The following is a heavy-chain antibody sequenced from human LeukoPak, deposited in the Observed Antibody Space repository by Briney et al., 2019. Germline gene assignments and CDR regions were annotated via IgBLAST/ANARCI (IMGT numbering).Heavy chain of an antibody. Sequence: GASVKVSCKVSGYTLNELSMHWVRQAPGKGLEWMGGFDPEDGETIYAQKFQGRVAMTEDTSTDTAYMELSSLRSEDTAVYYCATGPHYYWYFDLWGRGTLVTVSS. CDR3: ATGPHYYWYFDL. CDR1: GYTLNELS. CDR2: FDPEDGET. D-gene: IGHD3-10*01. V-gene: IGHV1-24*01. J-gene: IGHJ2*01.